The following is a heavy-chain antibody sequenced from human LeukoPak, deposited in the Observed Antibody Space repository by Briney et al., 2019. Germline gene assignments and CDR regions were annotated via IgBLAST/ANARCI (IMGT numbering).Heavy chain of an antibody. CDR2: ISGSSLSA. CDR1: GFTFSSCA. V-gene: IGHV3-23*01. Sequence: GGSLRLSCAASGFTFSSCAMSWVRQAPGKGLEWVSVISGSSLSAYYADSVKGRFTISRDNSKNTLYLQMNSLGVEDTAVYYCAKDPCTDGVCYTSSYYGMDGWGLGTTVTVSS. CDR3: AKDPCTDGVCYTSSYYGMDG. D-gene: IGHD2-8*01. J-gene: IGHJ6*02.